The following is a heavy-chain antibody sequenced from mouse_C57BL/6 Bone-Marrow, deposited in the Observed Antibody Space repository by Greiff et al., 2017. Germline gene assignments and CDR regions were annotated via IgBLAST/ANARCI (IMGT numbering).Heavy chain of an antibody. J-gene: IGHJ4*01. V-gene: IGHV1-50*01. CDR3: ARDYYSNYDAMDY. Sequence: QVQLQPPGAELVKPGASVKLSCKASGYTFTSYWMQWVKQRPGQGLEWIGEIDPSDSYINYNQKFKGKATLTVDTSSSTAYMQLSSLTSEDSAVYYCARDYYSNYDAMDYWGQGTSVTVSS. CDR1: GYTFTSYW. CDR2: IDPSDSYI. D-gene: IGHD2-5*01.